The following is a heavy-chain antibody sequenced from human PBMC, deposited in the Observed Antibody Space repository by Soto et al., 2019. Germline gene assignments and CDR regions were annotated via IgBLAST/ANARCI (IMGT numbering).Heavy chain of an antibody. J-gene: IGHJ4*02. Sequence: QVQLVQSGAEVKKPGASVKVSCKASGYTFTSYGISWVRQAPGQGLEWMGGISAYSGNTNYAQNLQGRVTMTTDTSTSTAYMELRSLRSDDTAVYYCARQYDILTGYYLEVGYWGQGTLVTVSS. CDR1: GYTFTSYG. CDR3: ARQYDILTGYYLEVGY. D-gene: IGHD3-9*01. V-gene: IGHV1-18*01. CDR2: ISAYSGNT.